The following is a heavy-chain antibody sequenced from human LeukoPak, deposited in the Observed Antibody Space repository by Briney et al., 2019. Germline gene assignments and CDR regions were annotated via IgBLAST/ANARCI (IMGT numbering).Heavy chain of an antibody. Sequence: GGSLRLSCAASVFTFSSYAMHWVRQAPGKGLDWVAVISHDGSNKYYADSVKGRFTISRDNSKNTLYLQMNSLRAEDTAVYYCARAYCSGDTCYSATDWGQGTLVTVSS. CDR2: ISHDGSNK. CDR1: VFTFSSYA. J-gene: IGHJ4*02. V-gene: IGHV3-30*04. D-gene: IGHD2-15*01. CDR3: ARAYCSGDTCYSATD.